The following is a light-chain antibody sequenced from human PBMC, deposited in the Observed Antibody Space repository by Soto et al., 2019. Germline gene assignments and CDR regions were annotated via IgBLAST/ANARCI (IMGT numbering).Light chain of an antibody. J-gene: IGKJ1*01. CDR1: QSISSW. Sequence: DIEMTQYPSTLSASVGDRVTITCRASQSISSWLAWYQQKPGKAPKLLIYDASSLESGVPSRLSGSGSGTDFTLTISSMQPDDFATYYCQQYNSYWTFGHGTQVDI. CDR2: DAS. V-gene: IGKV1-5*01. CDR3: QQYNSYWT.